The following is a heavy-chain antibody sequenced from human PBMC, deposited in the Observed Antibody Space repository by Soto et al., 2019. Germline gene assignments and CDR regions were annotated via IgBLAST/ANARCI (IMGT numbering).Heavy chain of an antibody. D-gene: IGHD3-22*01. Sequence: QVQLVQSGAEVKKPGASVKVSCKASGYTFTSYDINWVRQATGQGLEWMGWMNPNSGNTGYAQKCQGRVIMTRNTSISTAYMELSTLRSEETAVYYCAAELPMIVDNWGQGTLVTVSS. CDR3: AAELPMIVDN. J-gene: IGHJ4*02. CDR1: GYTFTSYD. CDR2: MNPNSGNT. V-gene: IGHV1-8*01.